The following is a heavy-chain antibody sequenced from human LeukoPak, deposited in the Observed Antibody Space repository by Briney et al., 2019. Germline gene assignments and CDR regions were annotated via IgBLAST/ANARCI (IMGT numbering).Heavy chain of an antibody. V-gene: IGHV1-24*01. J-gene: IGHJ6*02. CDR2: FDPEDGET. CDR1: GYTLTELS. Sequence: ASVKVSCKVSGYTLTELSMHWVRQAPGKGLEWMGGFDPEDGETIYAQKFQGRVTITRDTSASTAYMELSSLRSEDTAVYYCARVYCSSTSCYHYGMDVWGQGTTVTVSS. CDR3: ARVYCSSTSCYHYGMDV. D-gene: IGHD2-2*01.